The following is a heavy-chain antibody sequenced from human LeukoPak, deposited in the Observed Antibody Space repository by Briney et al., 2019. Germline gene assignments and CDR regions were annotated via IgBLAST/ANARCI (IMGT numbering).Heavy chain of an antibody. CDR1: GFTFSDYV. Sequence: PGGSLRLSCAASGFTFSDYVMSWVRQAPGKGLEWVSGISGGSTCYADSVKGRFTISRDNSKNTLYLQMNSLRAEDTAVYYCVKGYSIPSHFGYWGQGTLVTVSS. CDR2: ISGGST. V-gene: IGHV3-23*01. D-gene: IGHD4-11*01. J-gene: IGHJ4*02. CDR3: VKGYSIPSHFGY.